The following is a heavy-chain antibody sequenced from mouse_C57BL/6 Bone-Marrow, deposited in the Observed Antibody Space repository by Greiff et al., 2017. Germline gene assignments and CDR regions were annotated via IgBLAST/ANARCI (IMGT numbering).Heavy chain of an antibody. Sequence: VQLQQSGAELVRPGASVKLSCKASGYTFTDYYINWVKQRPGQGLEWIARIYPGSGNTYYNEKFKGKATLTAEKSSSIAYMQLSSLTSEDSAVYFCASPITTVVASMDYWGQGTSVTVSS. CDR2: IYPGSGNT. V-gene: IGHV1-76*01. D-gene: IGHD1-1*01. J-gene: IGHJ4*01. CDR3: ASPITTVVASMDY. CDR1: GYTFTDYY.